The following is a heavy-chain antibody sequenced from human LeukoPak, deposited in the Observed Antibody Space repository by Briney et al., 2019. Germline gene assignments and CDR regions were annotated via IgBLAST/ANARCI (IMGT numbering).Heavy chain of an antibody. Sequence: ASVKVSCKASGYTFTGYYMHWVRQAPGQGREWMGWINPNSGGTNYAQKFQGRVTMTRDTSISTAYMELSRLRSDDTAVYYCARIMGVYDSSGYIGYWGQGTLVTVSS. D-gene: IGHD3-22*01. J-gene: IGHJ4*02. CDR2: INPNSGGT. V-gene: IGHV1-2*02. CDR1: GYTFTGYY. CDR3: ARIMGVYDSSGYIGY.